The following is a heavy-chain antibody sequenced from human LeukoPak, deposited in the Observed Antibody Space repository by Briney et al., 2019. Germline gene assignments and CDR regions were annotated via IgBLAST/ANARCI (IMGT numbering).Heavy chain of an antibody. CDR1: GGSISRGGYY. V-gene: IGHV4-61*08. Sequence: SETLSLTCTVSGGSISRGGYYWSWIRQHPGKGLEYIGYIYYSGSTKYNPSLKSRVTISVDTSKNQFSLKLSSVTAADTAVYYCARSSTGSYFDYWGQGTLVTVSS. CDR3: ARSSTGSYFDY. J-gene: IGHJ4*02. D-gene: IGHD3-3*02. CDR2: IYYSGST.